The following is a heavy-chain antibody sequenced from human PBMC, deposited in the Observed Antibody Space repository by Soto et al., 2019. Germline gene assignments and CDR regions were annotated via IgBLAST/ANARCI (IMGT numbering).Heavy chain of an antibody. Sequence: EVQLVESGGGLVQPGGSLRLSCAASGFAFDSYWMHWVRQVPGEGPVWVSRIDYDGTTTTYADSVKGRFTISRDNAKNTPYLQMNSLRAEDTAVYYCTRGPRPSSAGTGAYWGEGTLVTVSS. D-gene: IGHD6-13*01. CDR1: GFAFDSYW. V-gene: IGHV3-74*01. CDR3: TRGPRPSSAGTGAY. J-gene: IGHJ4*02. CDR2: IDYDGTTT.